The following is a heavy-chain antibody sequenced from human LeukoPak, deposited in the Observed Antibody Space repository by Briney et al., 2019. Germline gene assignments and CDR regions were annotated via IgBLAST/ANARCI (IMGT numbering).Heavy chain of an antibody. CDR1: GFTVSRNY. J-gene: IGHJ3*02. V-gene: IGHV3-66*01. CDR2: IYSGGST. CDR3: ARIETVADAFDI. Sequence: QTGGSLRLSCAASGFTVSRNYMSWVRQAPGKGLEWVSLIYSGGSTSYADSVRGRFTISRDNSKNTLYLQMNSLRAEDTAVYYCARIETVADAFDIWGQGTLVTVSS. D-gene: IGHD1-1*01.